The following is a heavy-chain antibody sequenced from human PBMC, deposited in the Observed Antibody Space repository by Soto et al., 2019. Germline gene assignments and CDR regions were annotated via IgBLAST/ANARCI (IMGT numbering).Heavy chain of an antibody. CDR3: ARDNGYSYGYFRWFDP. Sequence: ASVKVSCKASGYTFTIYAMHWVRQAPGQRLEWMGWINAGNGNTKYSQKFQGRVTITRDTSASTAYMELSSLRSEDTAVYYCARDNGYSYGYFRWFDPWGQGTLVTVSS. J-gene: IGHJ5*02. CDR1: GYTFTIYA. D-gene: IGHD5-18*01. V-gene: IGHV1-3*01. CDR2: INAGNGNT.